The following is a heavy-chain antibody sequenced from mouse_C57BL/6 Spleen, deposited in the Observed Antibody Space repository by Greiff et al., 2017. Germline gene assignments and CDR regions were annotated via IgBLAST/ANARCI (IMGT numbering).Heavy chain of an antibody. CDR2: IDPSDSYT. CDR3: ARGGSNPYAMDY. J-gene: IGHJ4*01. V-gene: IGHV1-69*01. D-gene: IGHD2-5*01. CDR1: GYTFTSYW. Sequence: VQLQQSGAELVMPGASVKLSCKASGYTFTSYWMHWVKQRPGQGLEWIGEIDPSDSYTNYNQKFKGKSTLTVDKSSSTAYMQLSSLTSEDSAVYYCARGGSNPYAMDYWGQGTSVTVSS.